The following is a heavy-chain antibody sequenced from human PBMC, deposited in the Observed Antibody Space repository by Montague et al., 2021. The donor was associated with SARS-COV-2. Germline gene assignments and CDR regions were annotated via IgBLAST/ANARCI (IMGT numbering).Heavy chain of an antibody. CDR3: ASPGGYCTGGSCYHVY. D-gene: IGHD2-15*01. V-gene: IGHV4-59*01. CDR2: IYYSGST. J-gene: IGHJ4*02. CDR1: GGSISTYY. Sequence: SETLSLTCSVSGGSISTYYWSRIRQPPGKGLEWIGYIYYSGSTNYDPSLKSRVTISIDTSKNQFSLELSSVTAADMAVYYCASPGGYCTGGSCYHVYWGQGTLVTVSS.